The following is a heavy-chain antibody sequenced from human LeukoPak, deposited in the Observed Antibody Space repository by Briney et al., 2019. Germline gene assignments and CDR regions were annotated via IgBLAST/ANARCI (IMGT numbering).Heavy chain of an antibody. Sequence: ASVKVSCKASGYTSTGYYMHWVRQAPGQGLEWMGWINPNSGGTNYAQKFQGRVTMTRDTSISTAYMELSRLRSNDTAVYYCARDQSYSSSPFDYWGQGTLVTVSS. CDR2: INPNSGGT. CDR3: ARDQSYSSSPFDY. V-gene: IGHV1-2*02. D-gene: IGHD6-6*01. CDR1: GYTSTGYY. J-gene: IGHJ4*02.